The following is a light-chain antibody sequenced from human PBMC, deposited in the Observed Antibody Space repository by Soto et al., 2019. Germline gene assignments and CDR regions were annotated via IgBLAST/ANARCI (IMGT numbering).Light chain of an antibody. J-gene: IGKJ2*01. CDR2: SAS. V-gene: IGKV3-20*01. CDR3: QQFVNSPLYT. Sequence: EIVLTQSPGTLSLSPGERATLSCRATQSVSSDYLAWYQQKPGQSPRLLMSSASSRATGIPDRFSGSGSGTDFTLTISRLESEDFAVYYCQQFVNSPLYTFGQGTKVDIK. CDR1: QSVSSDY.